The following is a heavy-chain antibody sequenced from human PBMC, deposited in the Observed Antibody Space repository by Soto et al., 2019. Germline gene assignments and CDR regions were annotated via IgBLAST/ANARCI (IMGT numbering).Heavy chain of an antibody. CDR2: ITTSSSFR. J-gene: IGHJ4*02. CDR3: ARDLGVALATLTLDS. V-gene: IGHV3-21*01. Sequence: GGSLRLSCAASGFTFSSYAMSWVRQAPGKGLEWVADITTSSSFRFYADSVKGRFTISRDDAKNSLYLQMNSLRAEDTGVYYCARDLGVALATLTLDSWGQGTLVTVSS. CDR1: GFTFSSYA. D-gene: IGHD2-15*01.